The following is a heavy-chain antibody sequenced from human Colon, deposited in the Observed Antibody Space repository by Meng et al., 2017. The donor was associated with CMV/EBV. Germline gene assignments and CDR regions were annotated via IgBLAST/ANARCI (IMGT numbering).Heavy chain of an antibody. D-gene: IGHD3-10*01. CDR2: INPTGDIT. J-gene: IGHJ6*02. CDR1: GYTIRSY. V-gene: IGHV1-46*01. Sequence: ASVKVSCKVSGYTIRSYIHWVRQAPGQGLEWMGIINPTGDITRYAQKFQGRVTVASDTATSTVYMELGGLRSDDTAVYYCASRRGNVRWYGMDVWGQGTTVTVSS. CDR3: ASRRGNVRWYGMDV.